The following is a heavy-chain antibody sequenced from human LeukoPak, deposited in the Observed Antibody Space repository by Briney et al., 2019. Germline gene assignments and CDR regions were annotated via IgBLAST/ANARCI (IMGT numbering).Heavy chain of an antibody. CDR1: GFTFSSYA. D-gene: IGHD6-6*01. V-gene: IGHV3-23*01. CDR3: AKRAARPAYYFDF. CDR2: VTVSGGCT. Sequence: GGSLRLSCTASGFTFSSYAMSWVRQAPGKGLEWVSTVTVSGGCTYYGDSVKGRFTISRDNSKNTLYLQMNSLRAEDTAVYYCAKRAARPAYYFDFWGQGTLVTISS. J-gene: IGHJ4*02.